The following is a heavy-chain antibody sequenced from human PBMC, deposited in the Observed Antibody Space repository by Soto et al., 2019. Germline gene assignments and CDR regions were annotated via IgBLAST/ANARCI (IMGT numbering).Heavy chain of an antibody. CDR3: ATSNGNYGGGTAFDY. CDR1: GGTFSSYA. Sequence: QVQLVQSGAEVKKPGSSVKVSCKASGGTFSSYAISWVRQAPGQGLEWMGGIIPIFGTANYAQKLQGRVTITADESTSTAYMELSSLRSADTAVDYCATSNGNYGGGTAFDYWGQGTLVTVSS. D-gene: IGHD1-7*01. J-gene: IGHJ4*02. V-gene: IGHV1-69*01. CDR2: IIPIFGTA.